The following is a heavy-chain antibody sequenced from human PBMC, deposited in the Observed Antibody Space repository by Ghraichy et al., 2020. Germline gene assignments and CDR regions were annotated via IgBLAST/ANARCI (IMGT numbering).Heavy chain of an antibody. Sequence: GESLNISCAASGFTFSAYGMHWVRQAPGKGLEWVAVISFDSSYQYFGDSVKSRFTMSRDNSKNIVYLQMNSLRLEDTAVYYCAKEGNIVEVPAGIRNWYFDLWGRCALVTVAS. CDR2: ISFDSSYQ. J-gene: IGHJ2*01. CDR1: GFTFSAYG. D-gene: IGHD2-2*02. V-gene: IGHV3-30*18. CDR3: AKEGNIVEVPAGIRNWYFDL.